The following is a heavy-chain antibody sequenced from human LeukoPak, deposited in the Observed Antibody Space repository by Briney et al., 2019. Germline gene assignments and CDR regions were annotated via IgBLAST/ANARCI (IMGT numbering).Heavy chain of an antibody. Sequence: GGSLRLSCAASGFTFDDYGMSWVRQAPGKGLEWVSGINWNGGNTAYADSVKGRFTISRDNAKNSLYLQMNSLRAEDTALYYCAKDNRRGSGSYMGTDFDYWGQGTLVTVSS. J-gene: IGHJ4*02. CDR1: GFTFDDYG. CDR3: AKDNRRGSGSYMGTDFDY. CDR2: INWNGGNT. V-gene: IGHV3-20*04. D-gene: IGHD3-10*01.